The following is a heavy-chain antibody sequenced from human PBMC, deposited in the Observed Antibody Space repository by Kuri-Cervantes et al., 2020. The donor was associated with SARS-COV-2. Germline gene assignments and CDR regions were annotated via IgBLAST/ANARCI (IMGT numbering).Heavy chain of an antibody. CDR3: AKDWWSRGIAAAGRPTGVDY. CDR2: ISYDGSNK. V-gene: IGHV3-30*18. D-gene: IGHD6-13*01. CDR1: GFTFRKYG. Sequence: GGSLRLSCVGSGFTFRKYGMHWVRQAPGKGLEWVAVISYDGSNKYYADSVKGRFTISRDNSKNTLYLQMNSLRAEDTAVYYCAKDWWSRGIAAAGRPTGVDYWGQGTLVTVSS. J-gene: IGHJ4*02.